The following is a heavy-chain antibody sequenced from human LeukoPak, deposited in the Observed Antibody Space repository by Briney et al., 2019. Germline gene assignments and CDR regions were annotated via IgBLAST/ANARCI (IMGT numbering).Heavy chain of an antibody. Sequence: ASVKVSCKASGGTFSSYAISWVRQAPGQGLEWMGGIIPIFGTANYAQKFQGRVTITTDESTSTAYMELSSLRSEDTAVYYCARSRSSSFPLGYFDYWGQGTLVNVSS. V-gene: IGHV1-69*05. D-gene: IGHD6-13*01. CDR3: ARSRSSSFPLGYFDY. J-gene: IGHJ4*02. CDR1: GGTFSSYA. CDR2: IIPIFGTA.